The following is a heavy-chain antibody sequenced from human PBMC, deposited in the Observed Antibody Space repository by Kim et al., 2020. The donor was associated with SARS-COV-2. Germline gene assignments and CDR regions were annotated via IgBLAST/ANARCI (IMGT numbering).Heavy chain of an antibody. V-gene: IGHV3-23*01. J-gene: IGHJ4*02. Sequence: TYYADSVKGRFTISRDNSKNTLYLQMNSLRAEDTAVYYCAKFLGSYYFDYWGQGTLVTVSS. D-gene: IGHD3-3*01. CDR2: T. CDR3: AKFLGSYYFDY.